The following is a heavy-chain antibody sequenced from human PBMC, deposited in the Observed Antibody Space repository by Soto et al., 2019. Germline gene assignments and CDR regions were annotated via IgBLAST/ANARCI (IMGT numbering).Heavy chain of an antibody. Sequence: LRLSCAASDFDFSSYGIHWVRQAPGKGLEWVAASSYDGRETFYADSAKGRFTVSKEMSKNTAFLQMNALRHEDTAVYFCARDSGSPILNFDNWGQGTPVTVSS. V-gene: IGHV3-30*03. CDR2: SSYDGRET. J-gene: IGHJ4*02. CDR1: DFDFSSYG. CDR3: ARDSGSPILNFDN. D-gene: IGHD3-10*01.